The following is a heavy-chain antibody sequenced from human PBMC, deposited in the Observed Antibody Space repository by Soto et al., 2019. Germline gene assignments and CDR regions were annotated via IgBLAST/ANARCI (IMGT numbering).Heavy chain of an antibody. CDR3: ARDRQGDYGDYNHYSYGMDV. D-gene: IGHD4-17*01. CDR1: GGSISSGGYY. J-gene: IGHJ6*02. CDR2: IYYSGST. Sequence: QVQLQESGPGLVKPSQTLSLTCTVSGGSISSGGYYWSWIRQHPGKGLEWIGYIYYSGSTYYNPSLKSRANISVDTSKNQCYLQLPSVPAADTAVYYCARDRQGDYGDYNHYSYGMDVWGQGTTVTVSS. V-gene: IGHV4-31*03.